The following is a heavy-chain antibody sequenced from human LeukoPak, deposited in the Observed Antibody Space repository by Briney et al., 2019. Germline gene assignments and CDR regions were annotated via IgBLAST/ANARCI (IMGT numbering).Heavy chain of an antibody. CDR3: ARGEYCSSTSCYLYYYYGMDV. V-gene: IGHV1-69*13. CDR1: GGTFSSYA. Sequence: ASVKVSCKASGGTFSSYAISWVRQAPGQGLEWMGGIIPMFGTAKYAQKFQDRVTITADESTSTAYMELSSLRSEDTAVYYCARGEYCSSTSCYLYYYYGMDVWGQGTTVTVSS. CDR2: IIPMFGTA. D-gene: IGHD2-2*01. J-gene: IGHJ6*02.